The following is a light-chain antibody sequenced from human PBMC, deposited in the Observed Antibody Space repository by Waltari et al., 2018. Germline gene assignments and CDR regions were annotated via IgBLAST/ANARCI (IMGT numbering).Light chain of an antibody. J-gene: IGLJ3*02. V-gene: IGLV1-44*01. CDR2: SNN. CDR3: AAWDDSLNGYWV. Sequence: QSVLTQPPSASGTPGQRVTISCSGSSSNIGSNTVNWYQQLPGTAPKLLIYSNNQRPSGVPGRFSGSKSGTSASLAISGLQSEDEADYYCAAWDDSLNGYWVFGGGTKLTVL. CDR1: SSNIGSNT.